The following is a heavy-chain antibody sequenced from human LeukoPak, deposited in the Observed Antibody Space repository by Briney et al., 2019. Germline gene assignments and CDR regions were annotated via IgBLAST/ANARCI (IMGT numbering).Heavy chain of an antibody. CDR2: IYHSGST. J-gene: IGHJ6*03. V-gene: IGHV4-38-2*02. CDR3: AREYYYDSSGSSHMDV. Sequence: SETLSLTCTVSGYSISSGYYWGWIRQPPGKGLEWIGSIYHSGSTYYNPSLKSRVTISVDTSKNQFSLKLGSVTAADTAVYYCAREYYYDSSGSSHMDVWGKGTTVTVSS. D-gene: IGHD3-22*01. CDR1: GYSISSGYY.